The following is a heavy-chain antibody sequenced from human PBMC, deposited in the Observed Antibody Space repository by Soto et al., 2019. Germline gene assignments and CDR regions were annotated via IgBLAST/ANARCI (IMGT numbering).Heavy chain of an antibody. J-gene: IGHJ5*02. Sequence: SETLSLTCAVYGGSFSGYYWSWIRQPPGKGLEWIGEINHSGSTNYNPSLKSRVTISVDTSKNQFPLKLSSVTAADTAVYYCARGTTYCSGGSCYLFDPWGQGTLVTVSS. CDR3: ARGTTYCSGGSCYLFDP. CDR1: GGSFSGYY. V-gene: IGHV4-34*01. D-gene: IGHD2-15*01. CDR2: INHSGST.